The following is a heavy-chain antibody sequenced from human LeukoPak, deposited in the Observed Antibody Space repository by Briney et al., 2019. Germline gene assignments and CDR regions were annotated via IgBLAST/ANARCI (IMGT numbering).Heavy chain of an antibody. Sequence: GASVKVSCKASGYTFTGYYMHWVRQAPGQGLEWMGWINPSSGGTNYAQKFQGRVTMTRGTSISTAYMELSRLRSDDTAVYYCARDTFAIAAATYFQHWGQGTLVTVSS. V-gene: IGHV1-2*02. D-gene: IGHD6-13*01. CDR2: INPSSGGT. CDR1: GYTFTGYY. J-gene: IGHJ1*01. CDR3: ARDTFAIAAATYFQH.